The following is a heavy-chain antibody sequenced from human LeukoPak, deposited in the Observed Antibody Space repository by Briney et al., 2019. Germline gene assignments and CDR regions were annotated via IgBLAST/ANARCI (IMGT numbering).Heavy chain of an antibody. CDR2: ISGSGGST. D-gene: IGHD4-23*01. V-gene: IGHV3-23*01. CDR1: GFTFISYA. CDR3: AKRVSYGGNSKPGS. Sequence: PGGSLRLSCAASGFTFISYAMSWVRQAPGTGLEWVSAISGSGGSTYYADSVKGRFTISRDNSKNTLYLQMNSLRAEDTAVYYCAKRVSYGGNSKPGSGGQGTLVTVSS. J-gene: IGHJ4*02.